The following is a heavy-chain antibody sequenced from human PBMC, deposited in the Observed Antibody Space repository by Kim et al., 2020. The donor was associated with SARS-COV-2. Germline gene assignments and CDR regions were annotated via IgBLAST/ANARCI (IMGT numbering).Heavy chain of an antibody. J-gene: IGHJ6*02. D-gene: IGHD1-1*01. Sequence: SETLSLTCTVSGGSISSYYWSWIRQPPGKGLEWIGYIYYSGSTNYNPSLKSRVTISVDTSKNQFSLKLSSVTAADTAVYYCARDRGYNNYYYYGMDVWGQGTTVTVSS. CDR3: ARDRGYNNYYYYGMDV. V-gene: IGHV4-59*13. CDR1: GGSISSYY. CDR2: IYYSGST.